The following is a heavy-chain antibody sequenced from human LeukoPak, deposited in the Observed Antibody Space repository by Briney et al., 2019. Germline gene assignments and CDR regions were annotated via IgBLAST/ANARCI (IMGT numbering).Heavy chain of an antibody. J-gene: IGHJ4*02. CDR1: GYSISSSNW. D-gene: IGHD3-9*01. Sequence: SDTLSLTCAVSGYSISSSNWWGWIRQPPGKGLEWIGLIYYSGSTYYNPSLKSRVTMSVDTSKNQFSLKLSSVTAVDTAVYYCARSYYDILTCYYVDYWVQGSLVTVSS. CDR3: ARSYYDILTCYYVDY. V-gene: IGHV4-28*01. CDR2: IYYSGST.